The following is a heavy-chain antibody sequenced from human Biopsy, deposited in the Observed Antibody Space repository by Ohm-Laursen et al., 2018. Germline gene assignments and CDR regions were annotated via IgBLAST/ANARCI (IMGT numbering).Heavy chain of an antibody. D-gene: IGHD2-21*02. CDR3: ARVVSLCGGDCYSLDS. CDR2: ISPKNGNT. V-gene: IGHV1-18*01. CDR1: GYTFINNG. J-gene: IGHJ5*01. Sequence: SVKVSCKPSGYTFINNGISCVRQAPGQGLEWMGWISPKNGNTYFTQHFQDRITMTTDTSTTTAYMELKSLRSDDTAVYYCARVVSLCGGDCYSLDSWGQGTLVTVSS.